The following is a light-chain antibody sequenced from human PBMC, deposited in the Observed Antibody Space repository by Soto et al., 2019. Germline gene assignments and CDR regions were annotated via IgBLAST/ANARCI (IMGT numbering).Light chain of an antibody. CDR3: LVSYSGSYV. Sequence: QAVVTQKPSLTVSPGGTVTLTCGSSTGAVTSGHYPYWFQQKPGQAPRTLIYDAYKKHSWTPARFSGSLLGGKAALTLSGAQPDDEADYYCLVSYSGSYVFGTGTKVTVL. CDR1: TGAVTSGHY. CDR2: DAY. J-gene: IGLJ1*01. V-gene: IGLV7-46*01.